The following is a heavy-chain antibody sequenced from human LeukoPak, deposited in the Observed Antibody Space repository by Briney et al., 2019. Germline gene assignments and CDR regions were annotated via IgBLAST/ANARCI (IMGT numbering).Heavy chain of an antibody. D-gene: IGHD2-2*01. CDR3: ARERGYCSSTSCQFYFDY. CDR2: FNPSSGST. V-gene: IGHV1-46*01. CDR1: GYTFTSYY. Sequence: WASVKVSCKASGYTFTSYYIHWVRQAPGQGLEWMGRFNPSSGSTSYAQKFQGRVTMTRDTSTSTVYMELSSLRSEDTAVYYCARERGYCSSTSCQFYFDYWGQGTLVTVSS. J-gene: IGHJ4*02.